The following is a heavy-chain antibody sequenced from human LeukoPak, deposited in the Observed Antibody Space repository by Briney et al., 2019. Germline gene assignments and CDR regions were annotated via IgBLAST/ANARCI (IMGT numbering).Heavy chain of an antibody. Sequence: GGSLRLSCAASGFTFSSYAMSWVRQAPGKGLEWVSAISGSGGSTYYADSVKGRFTISRDNSKDTLYLQMNSLRAEDTAVYYCAKKGTSSAVAFTDYWGQGTLVTVSS. V-gene: IGHV3-23*01. D-gene: IGHD6-19*01. CDR1: GFTFSSYA. CDR3: AKKGTSSAVAFTDY. J-gene: IGHJ4*02. CDR2: ISGSGGST.